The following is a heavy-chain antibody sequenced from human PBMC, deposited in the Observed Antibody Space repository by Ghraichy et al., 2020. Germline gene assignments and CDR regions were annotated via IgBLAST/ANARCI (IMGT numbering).Heavy chain of an antibody. V-gene: IGHV4-59*01. CDR2: ISRTGDI. CDR1: GDSMSSYF. CDR3: ARGDDAYKTGY. Sequence: SETLSLTCTVSGDSMSSYFWNWMRQSPRKGLEWIGYISRTGDIEYNPSLRSRVVIARDTHKNVFSLKLTSVIAADTGIYYCARGDDAYKTGYWGRGTLVTVSS. D-gene: IGHD5-24*01. J-gene: IGHJ4*02.